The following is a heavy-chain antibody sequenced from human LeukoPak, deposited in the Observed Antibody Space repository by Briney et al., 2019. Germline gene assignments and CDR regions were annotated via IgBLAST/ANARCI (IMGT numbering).Heavy chain of an antibody. V-gene: IGHV3-53*01. CDR2: INSGDTT. CDR3: AKSRSGSANWALQIFDN. J-gene: IGHJ4*02. D-gene: IGHD1-1*01. Sequence: AGGSLRLSCAVAGFSVSSNYMTWVRQAPGKGLECVSVINSGDTTYYADYVKGRFTISRDNSKNSLFVQMSSLRAEDTAVYFCAKSRSGSANWALQIFDNWGQGTLVTVSS. CDR1: GFSVSSNY.